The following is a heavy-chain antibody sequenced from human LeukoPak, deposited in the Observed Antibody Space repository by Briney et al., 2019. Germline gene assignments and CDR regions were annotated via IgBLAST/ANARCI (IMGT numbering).Heavy chain of an antibody. V-gene: IGHV1-2*06. CDR3: AREDFYDSGSNDY. D-gene: IGHD3-22*01. Sequence: ASVKVSCKASGYTFTGYYMHWVRQAPGQGLEWMGRINPNSGGTNYAQKFQGRVTMTRDTSISTAYMELSRLRSEDTAVYYCAREDFYDSGSNDYWGQGTLVTVSS. CDR1: GYTFTGYY. J-gene: IGHJ4*02. CDR2: INPNSGGT.